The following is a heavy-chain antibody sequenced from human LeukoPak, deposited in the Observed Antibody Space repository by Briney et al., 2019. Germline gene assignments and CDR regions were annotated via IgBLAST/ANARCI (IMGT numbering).Heavy chain of an antibody. J-gene: IGHJ4*02. CDR3: ARLWFGELLYYFDY. Sequence: GESLQISCQGSGYSFTSYWIGWVRRLPGKRLEWMGIIYPGDSDTRYSPSFQGQVTISADKSISTAYLQWSSLKASDTAMYYCARLWFGELLYYFDYWGQGTLVTVSS. D-gene: IGHD3-10*01. CDR1: GYSFTSYW. CDR2: IYPGDSDT. V-gene: IGHV5-51*01.